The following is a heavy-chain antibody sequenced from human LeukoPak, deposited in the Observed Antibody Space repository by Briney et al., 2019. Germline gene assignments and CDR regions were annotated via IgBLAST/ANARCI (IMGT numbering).Heavy chain of an antibody. V-gene: IGHV3-21*01. CDR1: GFTVSNNY. CDR3: ASFTTVTPFDY. D-gene: IGHD4-17*01. J-gene: IGHJ4*02. Sequence: GGSLRLSCAASGFTVSNNYMSWVRQAPGKGLEWVSSISSSSSYIYYADSVKGRFTISRDNAKNSLYLQMNSLRAEDTAVYYCASFTTVTPFDYWGQGTLVTVSS. CDR2: ISSSSSYI.